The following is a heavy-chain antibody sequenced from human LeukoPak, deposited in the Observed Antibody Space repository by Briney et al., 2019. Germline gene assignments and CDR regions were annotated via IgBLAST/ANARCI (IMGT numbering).Heavy chain of an antibody. CDR1: GGSISSGGYY. D-gene: IGHD6-13*01. CDR3: ARGLAAADNY. Sequence: ASETLSLTCTVSGGSISSGGYYWSRIRQHPGKGLEWIGYIYYSGSTYYNPSLKSRVTISVDTSKNQFSLKLSSVTAADTAVYYCARGLAAADNYWGQGTLVTVSS. CDR2: IYYSGST. V-gene: IGHV4-31*03. J-gene: IGHJ4*01.